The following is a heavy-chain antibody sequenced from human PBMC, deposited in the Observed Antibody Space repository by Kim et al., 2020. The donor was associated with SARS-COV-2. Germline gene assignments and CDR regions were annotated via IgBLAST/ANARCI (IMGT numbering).Heavy chain of an antibody. V-gene: IGHV1-69*04. Sequence: SVKVSCKASGGSLSNSVISWVRQAPGQGLEWLSRTIPSLGISDYSDKFQGRVTVTADKASDTIYMELSSLHSDDTAIYFCARSLGHDYERFDPWAQGTLVTVSS. CDR2: TIPSLGIS. CDR3: ARSLGHDYERFDP. D-gene: IGHD4-17*01. CDR1: GGSLSNSV. J-gene: IGHJ5*02.